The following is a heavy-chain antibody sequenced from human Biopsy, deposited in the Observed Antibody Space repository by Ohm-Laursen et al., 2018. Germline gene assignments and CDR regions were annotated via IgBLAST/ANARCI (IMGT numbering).Heavy chain of an antibody. V-gene: IGHV4-4*07. CDR1: GGSLSNYY. Sequence: PGTLSLTCSVSGGSLSNYYWSWIRQPAGKGLEWIGRIYTSGSSNKNPSLMSRVTMSVDTSKKQFSLKVYSVTAADTAVYYCARDYGLELGGLEAFDIWGQGTMVTVSS. D-gene: IGHD1-7*01. CDR3: ARDYGLELGGLEAFDI. CDR2: IYTSGSS. J-gene: IGHJ3*02.